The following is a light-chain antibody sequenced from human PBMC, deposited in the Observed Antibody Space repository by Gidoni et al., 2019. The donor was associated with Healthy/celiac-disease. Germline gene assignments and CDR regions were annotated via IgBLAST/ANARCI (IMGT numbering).Light chain of an antibody. CDR1: QSVSSSY. CDR2: GAS. J-gene: IGKJ4*01. V-gene: IGKV3-20*01. Sequence: EMVLTQSPGTLSLSPGERATLSCRASQSVSSSYLAWYQQKPGQAPRLLIYGASSRATGIPDRFSGSGSGTDFTLTISRLEPEDFAVSYCQPYGSSPLPFGGGPKVEIK. CDR3: QPYGSSPLP.